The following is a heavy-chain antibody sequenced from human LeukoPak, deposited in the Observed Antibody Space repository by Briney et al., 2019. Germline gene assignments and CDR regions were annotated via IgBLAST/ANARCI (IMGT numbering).Heavy chain of an antibody. Sequence: GGSLRLSCAASGFTFSSYGMHWVRQAPGKGLEWVAVIWYDGSNKYYADSVKGRFTISRDNSKNTLYLQMNSLRAEDTAVYYCARGSFRDGYNYGYWGQGTLVTVSS. CDR3: ARGSFRDGYNYGY. CDR1: GFTFSSYG. V-gene: IGHV3-33*01. CDR2: IWYDGSNK. J-gene: IGHJ4*02. D-gene: IGHD5-24*01.